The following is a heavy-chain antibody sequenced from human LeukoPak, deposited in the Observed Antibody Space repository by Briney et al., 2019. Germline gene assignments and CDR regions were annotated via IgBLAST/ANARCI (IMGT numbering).Heavy chain of an antibody. CDR3: VGTIASRGSEY. D-gene: IGHD6-6*01. Sequence: PGESLRLSCAASGFTFTNYWMHWVRQAPGMGLVWVSRLPPDELGIIYADSVKGRFTVSRDNAKNTVYLQMNNLRVDDTAMYYCVGTIASRGSEYWGQGALVTVSS. CDR1: GFTFTNYW. J-gene: IGHJ4*02. V-gene: IGHV3-74*01. CDR2: LPPDELGI.